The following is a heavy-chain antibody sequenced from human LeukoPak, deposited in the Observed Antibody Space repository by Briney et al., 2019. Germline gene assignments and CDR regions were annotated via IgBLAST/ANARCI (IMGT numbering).Heavy chain of an antibody. CDR2: IRSTGSPI. V-gene: IGHV3-48*02. CDR3: VRDPDALDY. CDR1: GFAFTNYA. J-gene: IGHJ4*02. Sequence: GGTLRLSCAASGFAFTNYAMNWVRQAPGKGLEWVAYIRSTGSPIYYADSVKGRFTISRDTARNSLYLQMNSLRDEDTAVYYCVRDPDALDYWGQGTLVTVSS.